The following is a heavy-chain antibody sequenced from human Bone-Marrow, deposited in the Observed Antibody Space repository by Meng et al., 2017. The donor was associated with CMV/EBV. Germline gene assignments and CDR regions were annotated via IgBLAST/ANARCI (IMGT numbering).Heavy chain of an antibody. V-gene: IGHV1-46*01. Sequence: GYTFTSYYMHWVRQAPGQGLEWMGIINPGGGSTSYARKFQGRVTMTRDTSTSTVYMELSSLRSEDTAVYYCARGNIVVVPAAMCYFDYWGQGTLVTVSS. D-gene: IGHD2-2*01. CDR1: GYTFTSYY. CDR3: ARGNIVVVPAAMCYFDY. J-gene: IGHJ4*02. CDR2: INPGGGST.